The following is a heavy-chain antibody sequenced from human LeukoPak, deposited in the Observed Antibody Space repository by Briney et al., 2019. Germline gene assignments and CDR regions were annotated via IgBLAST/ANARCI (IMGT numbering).Heavy chain of an antibody. V-gene: IGHV3-21*01. CDR1: GFTFSDYS. CDR3: VRDLRRMGATTAYLHH. Sequence: GGSLRLSCAASGFTFSDYSMNWVRQAPGKGLEGVSSISRISLHVYYADSLEGRFTSSRDDAKNTLYLQMNSLRGEDMAVYYCVRDLRRMGATTAYLHHWGQGTLVTVSS. CDR2: ISRISLHV. D-gene: IGHD1-26*01. J-gene: IGHJ1*01.